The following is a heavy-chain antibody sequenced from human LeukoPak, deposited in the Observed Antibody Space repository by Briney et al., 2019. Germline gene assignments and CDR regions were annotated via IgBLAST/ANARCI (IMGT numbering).Heavy chain of an antibody. V-gene: IGHV3-9*03. D-gene: IGHD5-24*01. CDR3: AKGQRWLQLGAFDI. CDR2: ISWNSGSI. CDR1: GFTFDDYA. J-gene: IGHJ3*02. Sequence: TGGSLRLSCAASGFTFDDYAMHWVRKAQGKGLEWASGISWNSGSIGYADSVKGRFTISRDNAKNSLYLQMNSLRAEDMALYYCAKGQRWLQLGAFDIWGQGTMVTVSS.